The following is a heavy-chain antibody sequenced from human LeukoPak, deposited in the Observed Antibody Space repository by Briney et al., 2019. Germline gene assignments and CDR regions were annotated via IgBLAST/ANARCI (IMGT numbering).Heavy chain of an antibody. CDR2: ISYDGGKK. CDR3: ARGSYSGSFRGDY. CDR1: GFTFSSYG. D-gene: IGHD1-26*01. Sequence: QPGRSLRLSCAASGFTFSSYGMHWVRQAPGKGLEWVAVISYDGGKKYYADSVKGRFTISRDNSKNTLYLQMNSLRAEDTAVYYCARGSYSGSFRGDYWGQGTLVTVSS. V-gene: IGHV3-30*03. J-gene: IGHJ4*02.